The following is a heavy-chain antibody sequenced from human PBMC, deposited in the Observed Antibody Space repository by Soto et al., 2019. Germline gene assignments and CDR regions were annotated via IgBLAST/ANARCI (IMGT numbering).Heavy chain of an antibody. V-gene: IGHV1-69*13. J-gene: IGHJ6*02. CDR2: IIPIFGTA. D-gene: IGHD4-17*01. CDR1: GGTFSSYA. CDR3: ARSTVVTPFYYYGMDV. Sequence: GASVKVSCKASGGTFSSYAISWVRQAPGQGLEWMGGIIPIFGTANYAQKFQGRVTITADESTSTAYMELSSLRSEDTAVYYCARSTVVTPFYYYGMDVWGQGTTVTVSS.